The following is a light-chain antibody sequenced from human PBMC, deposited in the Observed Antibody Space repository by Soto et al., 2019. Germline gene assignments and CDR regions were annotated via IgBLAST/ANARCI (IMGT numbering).Light chain of an antibody. V-gene: IGLV1-44*01. Sequence: QSVLTQPPSASGTPGQRVTISCSGSRSNIGNNAVNWYQQLPGTAPKLLIYSNNRRPSGVPDRFSGSKSGTSASLAIGGLQSEDEADYYCAAWDDSLDGLVFGGGTKVTVL. CDR2: SNN. J-gene: IGLJ2*01. CDR1: RSNIGNNA. CDR3: AAWDDSLDGLV.